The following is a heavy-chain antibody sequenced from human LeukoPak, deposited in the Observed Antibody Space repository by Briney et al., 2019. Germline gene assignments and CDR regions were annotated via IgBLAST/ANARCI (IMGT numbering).Heavy chain of an antibody. V-gene: IGHV4-61*08. Sequence: SETLSLTCSVSGDSVDNSDYYWSWLRQPPGKELEWIGHIYHSGSTIYSSSLKGRVTISLDMSKNQFSLRLTSGAAADTAVYYCARDQGGGSYRHAFDVWGQGKMVIVSS. D-gene: IGHD1-26*01. J-gene: IGHJ3*01. CDR3: ARDQGGGSYRHAFDV. CDR1: GDSVDNSDYY. CDR2: IYHSGST.